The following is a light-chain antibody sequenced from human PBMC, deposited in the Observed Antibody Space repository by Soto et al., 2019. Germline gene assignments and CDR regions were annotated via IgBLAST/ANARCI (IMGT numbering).Light chain of an antibody. J-gene: IGKJ1*01. CDR1: QSVSSY. CDR2: DAS. CDR3: QQSLNPKT. V-gene: IGKV3-11*01. Sequence: EIVLTQSPATLSLSPGERATLSCRASQSVSSYLAWYQQKPGQAPRLLIYDASNRATGIPARFSGSGSGTDFTLTISSLEPEDFAVYYCQQSLNPKTFGQGTKV.